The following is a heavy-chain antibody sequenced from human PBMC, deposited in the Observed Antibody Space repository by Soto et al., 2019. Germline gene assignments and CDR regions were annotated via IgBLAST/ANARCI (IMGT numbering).Heavy chain of an antibody. J-gene: IGHJ4*02. V-gene: IGHV1-3*01. CDR2: INAGNGNT. Sequence: ASVKVSCKASGYTFTSYAMHWVRQAPGQRLEWMGWINAGNGNTKYSQKFQGRVTITRDTSASTAYMELSSLRSEDTAVYYCARVPSYYYDSSGYDFDYWGQGTLVNVS. CDR1: GYTFTSYA. D-gene: IGHD3-22*01. CDR3: ARVPSYYYDSSGYDFDY.